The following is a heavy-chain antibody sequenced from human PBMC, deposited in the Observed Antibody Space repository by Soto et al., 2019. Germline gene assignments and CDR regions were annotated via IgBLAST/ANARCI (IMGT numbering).Heavy chain of an antibody. D-gene: IGHD6-13*01. CDR1: GFTFSSYG. J-gene: IGHJ6*02. V-gene: IGHV3-30*18. Sequence: GGSLRLSCAASGFTFSSYGMHWVRQAPGKGLEWVAVISYDGSNKYYADSVKGRFTISRDNSKNTLYLQMNSLRAEDTAVYYCAKISSWYNDYYYGMDVWGQGTTVTV. CDR3: AKISSWYNDYYYGMDV. CDR2: ISYDGSNK.